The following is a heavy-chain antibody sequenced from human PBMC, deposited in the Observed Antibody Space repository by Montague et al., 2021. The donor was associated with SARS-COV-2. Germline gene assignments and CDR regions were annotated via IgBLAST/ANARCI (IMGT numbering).Heavy chain of an antibody. J-gene: IGHJ5*02. D-gene: IGHD2-21*02. CDR2: IYSTGST. CDR1: GGSVKSANYY. CDR3: ARVAATAMFDYFDP. Sequence: SETLSLTCTVSGGSVKSANYYWTWIRQPPGEGLEWIGFIYSTGSTNYNPSPKSRVTISLDTSRNEFSLKLSSLTTADTAIYFCARVAATAMFDYFDPWGQGTLVTVSS. V-gene: IGHV4-61*01.